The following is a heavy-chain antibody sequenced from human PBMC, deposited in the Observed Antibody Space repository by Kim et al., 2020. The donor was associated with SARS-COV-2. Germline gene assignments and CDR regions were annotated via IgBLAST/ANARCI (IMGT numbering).Heavy chain of an antibody. D-gene: IGHD3-22*01. Sequence: GGSLRLSCAASGFAFSIFNMNWVRQAPGKGLEWVSSISSSNSYIYYTDSVKGRFTISRDNAKNSLFLQMSSLRAEDTAVYYCARDLASGDDSSGYYYFSSFAYWGQGTLVTVSS. CDR3: ARDLASGDDSSGYYYFSSFAY. J-gene: IGHJ4*02. CDR1: GFAFSIFN. CDR2: ISSSNSYI. V-gene: IGHV3-21*01.